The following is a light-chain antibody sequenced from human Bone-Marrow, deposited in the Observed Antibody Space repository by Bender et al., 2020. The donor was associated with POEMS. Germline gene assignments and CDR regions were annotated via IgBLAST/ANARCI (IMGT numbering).Light chain of an antibody. CDR2: DVN. V-gene: IGLV2-14*02. Sequence: QPVLTQPASVSGSPGQSITISCTGTSSDVGSDNLVSWYQQHPGEAPNLMIFDVNKRPSGVPDRFSGSKSGNTASLTVSGLQAEDEADYYCSSYTGSSTLVFGGGTKLTVL. CDR1: SSDVGSDNL. J-gene: IGLJ2*01. CDR3: SSYTGSSTLV.